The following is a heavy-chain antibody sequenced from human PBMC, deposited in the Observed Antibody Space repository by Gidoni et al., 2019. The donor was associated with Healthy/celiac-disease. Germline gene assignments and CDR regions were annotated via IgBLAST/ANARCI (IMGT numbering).Heavy chain of an antibody. CDR1: GFPFSSYA. Sequence: EVQLVESGGGLVQPGGSLRLSCAASGFPFSSYAMSWVRQAPGKGLGWVSAISGGGGSTYYADSVKGRFTISRDNSKNTLYLQMNSLRAEDTAVYYCAKDYCSSTSCWGRLYDAFDIWGQGTMVTVSS. V-gene: IGHV3-23*04. J-gene: IGHJ3*02. CDR2: ISGGGGST. D-gene: IGHD2-2*01. CDR3: AKDYCSSTSCWGRLYDAFDI.